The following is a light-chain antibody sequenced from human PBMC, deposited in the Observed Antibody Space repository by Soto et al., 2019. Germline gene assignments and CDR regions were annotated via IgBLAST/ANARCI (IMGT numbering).Light chain of an antibody. Sequence: DIHLTQSPSFLSASVGDRVTITCRAIQDISSSLAWYQQKPGKAPKLLIYAASTLQGGGPSRFSGSGSGTEFTLTISSLQPEDFATYYCQQLNSYPSITFGQGTRLAIK. CDR1: QDISSS. J-gene: IGKJ5*01. CDR2: AAS. V-gene: IGKV1-9*01. CDR3: QQLNSYPSIT.